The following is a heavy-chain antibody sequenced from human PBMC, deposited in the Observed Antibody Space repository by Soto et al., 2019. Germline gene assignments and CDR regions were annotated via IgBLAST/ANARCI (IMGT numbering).Heavy chain of an antibody. CDR3: AKSAPMDAGDKYYYDF. J-gene: IGHJ4*02. D-gene: IGHD4-17*01. CDR2: IIPFFGTA. CDR1: GVTLSTFG. V-gene: IGHV1-69*13. Sequence: ASVKVSCKASGVTLSTFGISWVRQAPGQGLEWMGGIIPFFGTARHSQKFEDRITITADESTNTVYMDLRSLTSEDTAIYYCAKSAPMDAGDKYYYDFWGQGALVTVSS.